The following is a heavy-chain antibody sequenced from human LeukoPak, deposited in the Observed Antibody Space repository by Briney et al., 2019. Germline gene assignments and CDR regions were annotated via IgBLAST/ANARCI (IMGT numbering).Heavy chain of an antibody. CDR1: GFTFGDYA. CDR3: TRVPTYCYYYIDV. V-gene: IGHV3-49*04. J-gene: IGHJ6*03. CDR2: IRSKAYGGTT. Sequence: GGSLRLSCTASGFTFGDYAMSWVRQAPGKGLEWVGFIRSKAYGGTTEYAASVKGRFTISRDDSKSIAYLQMNSLKTEDTAVYYCTRVPTYCYYYIDVWGKGTTVTVSS.